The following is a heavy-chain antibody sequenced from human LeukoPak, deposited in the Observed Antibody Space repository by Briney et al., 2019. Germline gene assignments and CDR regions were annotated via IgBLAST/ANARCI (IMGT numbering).Heavy chain of an antibody. CDR1: GYTFTGYY. CDR2: INPNSGGT. Sequence: ASVKVSCKASGYTFTGYYMHWVRQAPGQGLEWMGWINPNSGGTNYAQKSQGRVTMTRDTSISTAYMELSRLRSDDTAVYYCARVRYSSSWFFPFDPWGQGTLVTVSS. V-gene: IGHV1-2*02. J-gene: IGHJ5*02. CDR3: ARVRYSSSWFFPFDP. D-gene: IGHD6-13*01.